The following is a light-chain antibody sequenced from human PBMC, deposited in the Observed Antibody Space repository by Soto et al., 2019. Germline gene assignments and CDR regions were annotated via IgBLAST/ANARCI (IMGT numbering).Light chain of an antibody. Sequence: EIVLTQSPATLSLSPGERATLSCRASQSVSSYLAWYQQKPGQAPRLLIYDASTRATGIPARFSGSGSGTDFTLTISSLAPEDFAVYYCEQRRNGPSAKFGPGTKVDIK. CDR2: DAS. V-gene: IGKV3-11*01. CDR3: EQRRNGPSAK. CDR1: QSVSSY. J-gene: IGKJ3*01.